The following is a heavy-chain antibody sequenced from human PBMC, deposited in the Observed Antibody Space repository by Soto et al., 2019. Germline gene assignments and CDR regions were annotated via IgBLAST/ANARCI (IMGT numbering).Heavy chain of an antibody. CDR1: GGTFSSYR. CDR3: VRDSGAKLSSS. CDR2: IVPIYRTA. Sequence: QVQLVQSGAEVKKPGSSVKVSCKASGGTFSSYRINWVRQAPGQGLGWVGGIVPIYRTADYAQKFQGRVTITADESARTSYMELRSLKSQDTAVYYCVRDSGAKLSSSWGQGTLVTVSS. J-gene: IGHJ4*02. D-gene: IGHD6-13*01. V-gene: IGHV1-69*01.